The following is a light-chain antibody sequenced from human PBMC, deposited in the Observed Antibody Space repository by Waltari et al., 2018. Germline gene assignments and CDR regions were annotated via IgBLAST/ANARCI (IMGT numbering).Light chain of an antibody. CDR3: HQSDDVPLT. V-gene: IGKV1-39*01. J-gene: IGKJ4*01. CDR2: KTS. CDR1: QSISKL. Sequence: DIQMTQSPSSLSASVGDRVIITCRASQSISKLLNWFQQKPGKASKILIYKTSTLQTGVPSRFSASGAGAHFTLTISNLQPEDVVTYYCHQSDDVPLTFGGGTKLEI.